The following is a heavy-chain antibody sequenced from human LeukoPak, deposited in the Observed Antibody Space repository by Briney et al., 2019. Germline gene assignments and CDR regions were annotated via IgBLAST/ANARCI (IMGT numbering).Heavy chain of an antibody. CDR2: IRGDENTK. CDR1: GFIFDNYA. CDR3: AKDIGTGWDLDY. V-gene: IGHV3-43*02. J-gene: IGHJ4*02. D-gene: IGHD1-26*01. Sequence: PGGSLRLSCAASGFIFDNYAMHWVRQAPGKGPEWLSFIRGDENTKYYTDSVKGRFTISRGNSKSSLYLHMNSLRTEDTALYYCAKDIGTGWDLDYWGQGTLVTVSS.